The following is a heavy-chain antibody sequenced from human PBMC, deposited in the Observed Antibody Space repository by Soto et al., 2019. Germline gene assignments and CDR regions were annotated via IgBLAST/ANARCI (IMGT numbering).Heavy chain of an antibody. CDR1: GFTFSSYA. J-gene: IGHJ4*02. CDR3: AKDATTTGSFGF. Sequence: GGSLRLSCAASGFTFSSYAMHWVRQAPDKGLEWVTVISYDGSDKYYIDSVKGRFTISRDNSKNTLYLQMNSLRAEDTAVYYCAKDATTTGSFGFWGQGTLVTVSS. D-gene: IGHD1-1*01. V-gene: IGHV3-30*18. CDR2: ISYDGSDK.